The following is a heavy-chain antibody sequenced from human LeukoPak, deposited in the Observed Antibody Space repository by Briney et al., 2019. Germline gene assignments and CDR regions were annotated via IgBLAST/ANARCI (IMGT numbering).Heavy chain of an antibody. CDR3: ARVYCSGGSCYSDY. D-gene: IGHD2-15*01. Sequence: ASVKVSCKASGGTFSSYAISWVRQAPGQGLEWMGRIIPILGIANYAQKFQGRVTITADKSTSTAYMELSSLRSEDTAVYYCARVYCSGGSCYSDYWGQGTLVTVSS. CDR1: GGTFSSYA. J-gene: IGHJ4*02. V-gene: IGHV1-69*04. CDR2: IIPILGIA.